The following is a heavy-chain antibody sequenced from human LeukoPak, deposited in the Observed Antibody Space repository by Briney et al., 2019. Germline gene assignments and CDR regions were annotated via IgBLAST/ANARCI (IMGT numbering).Heavy chain of an antibody. CDR3: ARMDQGYYFDY. CDR2: INHSGST. Sequence: SGTLSLTCAVYGGSFSGYYWSWIRQPPGKGLEWIGEINHSGSTNYNPSLKSRVTISVDTSKNQFSLKLSSVTAADTAVYYCARMDQGYYFDYWGQGTLVTVSS. V-gene: IGHV4-34*01. D-gene: IGHD2-2*03. J-gene: IGHJ4*02. CDR1: GGSFSGYY.